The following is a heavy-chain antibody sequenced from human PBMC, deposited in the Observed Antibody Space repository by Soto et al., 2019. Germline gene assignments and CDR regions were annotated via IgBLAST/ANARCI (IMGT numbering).Heavy chain of an antibody. CDR2: IYGGGGT. J-gene: IGHJ4*02. D-gene: IGHD2-21*01. Sequence: EVQLVESGGGLIQPGGSLRLSCAVSGFTVSGSYMSWVRQAQGKGLEWVAIIYGGGGTFYADSVKGRFTIARDNSKNTLYLQMNNLRAEDTACYYCPSRSRRGLYSFDHWGQGTLVTVSS. V-gene: IGHV3-53*01. CDR1: GFTVSGSY. CDR3: PSRSRRGLYSFDH.